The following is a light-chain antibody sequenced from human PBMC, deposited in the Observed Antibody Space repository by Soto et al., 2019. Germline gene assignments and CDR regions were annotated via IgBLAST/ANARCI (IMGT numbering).Light chain of an antibody. CDR2: EVA. CDR3: SSYATSGTNVI. J-gene: IGLJ2*01. V-gene: IGLV2-14*03. Sequence: QSALTQPASVYGYPGQSITISCTGTNSDVGAYHYVSWYQQHPGNAPKLLIYEVADRPSGVADRFSGSKSGNTASLTISALQAEDEAVYYCSSYATSGTNVIFGGGTKVTVL. CDR1: NSDVGAYHY.